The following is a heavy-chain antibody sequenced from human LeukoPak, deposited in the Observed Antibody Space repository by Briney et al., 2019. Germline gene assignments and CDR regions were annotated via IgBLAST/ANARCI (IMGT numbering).Heavy chain of an antibody. CDR3: AKDGEDYYYGMDV. CDR1: GFTFSSYA. J-gene: IGHJ6*02. CDR2: ISGSGGST. Sequence: GGSLRLSCAASGFTFSSYAMRWVRQAPGKGLEWVSAISGSGGSTYYADSVKGRFTISRDNSKNTLYLQMNSLRAEDTAVYYCAKDGEDYYYGMDVWGQGTTVTVSS. D-gene: IGHD2-21*01. V-gene: IGHV3-23*01.